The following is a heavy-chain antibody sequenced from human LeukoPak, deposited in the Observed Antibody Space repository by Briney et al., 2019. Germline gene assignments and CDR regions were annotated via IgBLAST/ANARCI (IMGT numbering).Heavy chain of an antibody. CDR2: TYYRSKWYN. V-gene: IGHV6-1*01. D-gene: IGHD6-19*01. CDR1: GDSVSSNSAA. Sequence: SQTLSLTCAISGDSVSSNSAAWNWIRQSPSRGLEWLGRTYYRSKWYNDYAVSVKSRITINPDTSKNQFSLQLNSVTPEDTAVYYCASTLGIAVAATFDYWGQGTLVTVSS. J-gene: IGHJ4*02. CDR3: ASTLGIAVAATFDY.